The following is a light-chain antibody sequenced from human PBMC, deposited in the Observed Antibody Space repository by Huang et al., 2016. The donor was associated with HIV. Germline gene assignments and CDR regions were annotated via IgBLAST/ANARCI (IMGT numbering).Light chain of an antibody. CDR2: GAS. V-gene: IGKV3-15*01. Sequence: EIVMPQSPATLSVSQGERATLSCRASKSVSRNLAWYQQKDGQTPRLLIYGASTSATGIPARFSGSGCATEFTLTISGLQSEDSAIYYCQQYKDWPPVTFGGGTKVEIK. CDR1: KSVSRN. CDR3: QQYKDWPPVT. J-gene: IGKJ4*01.